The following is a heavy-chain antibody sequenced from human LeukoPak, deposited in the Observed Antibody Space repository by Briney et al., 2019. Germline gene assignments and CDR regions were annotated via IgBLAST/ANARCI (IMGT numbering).Heavy chain of an antibody. CDR2: IIPIFGTA. Sequence: ASVKVSCKASGGTFSSYAISWVRQAPGQGLEWMGRIIPIFGTANYAQKFQGRVTITTDESTSTAYMELSSLRSEDTAVYYCARDVGYYYDSSGYYYGYWGQGTLVTVSS. D-gene: IGHD3-22*01. CDR1: GGTFSSYA. CDR3: ARDVGYYYDSSGYYYGY. V-gene: IGHV1-69*05. J-gene: IGHJ4*02.